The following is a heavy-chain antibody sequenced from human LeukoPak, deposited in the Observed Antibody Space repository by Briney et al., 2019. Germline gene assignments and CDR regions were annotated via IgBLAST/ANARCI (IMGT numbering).Heavy chain of an antibody. V-gene: IGHV3-30*04. CDR2: ISYDGSNK. D-gene: IGHD5-18*01. Sequence: GGSLGLSCAASGFTFSSYAMHWVRQAPGKGLEWVAVISYDGSNKYYADSVKGRFTISRDNAKNSLYLQMNSLRAEDTAVYYCARAGYSYGLHFDYWGQGTLVTVSS. J-gene: IGHJ4*02. CDR3: ARAGYSYGLHFDY. CDR1: GFTFSSYA.